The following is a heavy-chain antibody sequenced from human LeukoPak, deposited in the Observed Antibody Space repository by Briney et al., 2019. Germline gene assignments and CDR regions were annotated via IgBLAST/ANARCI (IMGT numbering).Heavy chain of an antibody. J-gene: IGHJ4*02. CDR1: GGSFSGYY. D-gene: IGHD3-10*01. V-gene: IGHV4-34*01. CDR2: INHSGRT. Sequence: SETLSLTCAVYGGSFSGYYWNWIRQPPGKGLEWIGEINHSGRTNYNPFLKSRVTISVDTSKKQFSLKLSSVTAADTAVYYCARGVDYYGVWGQGTLVTVSS. CDR3: ARGVDYYGV.